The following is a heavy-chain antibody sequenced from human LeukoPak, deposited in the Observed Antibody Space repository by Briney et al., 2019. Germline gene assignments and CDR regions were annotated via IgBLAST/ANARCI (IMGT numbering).Heavy chain of an antibody. D-gene: IGHD4-17*01. CDR2: VTWNSGGT. Sequence: GGSLRLSCAASGFTFDDYAMHWVRQTPGKGLEWVSGVTWNSGGTGYADSVKGRFTISRDNAENSVHLQMNSLRAEDAALYYCARGQRSTVTTLWYFDLWGRGTLVTVSS. CDR3: ARGQRSTVTTLWYFDL. V-gene: IGHV3-9*01. CDR1: GFTFDDYA. J-gene: IGHJ2*01.